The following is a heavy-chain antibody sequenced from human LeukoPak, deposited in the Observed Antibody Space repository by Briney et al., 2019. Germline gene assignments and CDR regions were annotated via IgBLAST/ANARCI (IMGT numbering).Heavy chain of an antibody. D-gene: IGHD3/OR15-3a*01. CDR3: ARSDSFDY. V-gene: IGHV3-21*01. CDR1: GFSFTTSG. Sequence: GGSLRLSCAASGFSFTTSGMNWVRQAPGKGLEWVSSISSSSSYIYYADSVKGRFTISRDNAKNSLYLQMNSLRAEDTAVYYCARSDSFDYWGQGTLVTVSS. CDR2: ISSSSSYI. J-gene: IGHJ4*02.